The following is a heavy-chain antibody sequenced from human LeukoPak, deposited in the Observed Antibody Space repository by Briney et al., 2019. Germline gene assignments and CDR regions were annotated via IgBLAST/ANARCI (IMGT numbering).Heavy chain of an antibody. J-gene: IGHJ5*02. CDR1: DVSITSGNYH. CDR2: IYTSGST. D-gene: IGHD3-10*01. CDR3: ARDRRYFGSGGIGWFDP. V-gene: IGHV4-61*09. Sequence: KPSQTLPLTCTVSDVSITSGNYHWSWIRQSAGKGLEWIGHIYTSGSTNYNPSLKSRVTISLDPSKNQFSLKLTSVTAAVTAVYYCARDRRYFGSGGIGWFDPWGQGTLVTVSS.